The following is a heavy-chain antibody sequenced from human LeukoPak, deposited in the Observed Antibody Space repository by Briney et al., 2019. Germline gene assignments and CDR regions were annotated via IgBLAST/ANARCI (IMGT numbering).Heavy chain of an antibody. D-gene: IGHD3-10*01. CDR3: AGDYGSGSYRFDY. CDR2: IYYSGST. Sequence: SETLSLTCTVSGGSISSGDYYWSWIRQPPGKGLEWIGYIYYSGSTYYNPSLKSRVTISLDTSKNQFSLKLTSVTAADTAVYYCAGDYGSGSYRFDYWGQGTLVTVSS. J-gene: IGHJ4*02. V-gene: IGHV4-30-4*01. CDR1: GGSISSGDYY.